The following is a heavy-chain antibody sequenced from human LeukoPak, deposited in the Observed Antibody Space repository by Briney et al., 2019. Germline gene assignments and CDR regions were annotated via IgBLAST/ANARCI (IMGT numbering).Heavy chain of an antibody. CDR1: GFTFRTYA. CDR3: AKGVVTAPWSCGMDV. V-gene: IGHV3-23*01. Sequence: PGGSLRLSCAASGFTFRTYAMIWVRQAPGKGLQWVSGNSGSGVSTYYADSVKGRFTISRDNSKNTLYLQMNSLRGEDTAVYYCAKGVVTAPWSCGMDVWGQGTTVTVSS. D-gene: IGHD2-21*02. CDR2: NSGSGVST. J-gene: IGHJ6*02.